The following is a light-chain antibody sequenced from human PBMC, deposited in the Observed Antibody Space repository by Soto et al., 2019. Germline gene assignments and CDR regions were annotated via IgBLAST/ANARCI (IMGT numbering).Light chain of an antibody. V-gene: IGKV1-5*03. CDR2: KAS. CDR1: QSISSW. Sequence: DIQMTQSPSTLSASIGDTVTITCRASQSISSWLAWYQQKPGKAPKLLIYKASNLESGVPSRFSGSGSGTEFALTISSLQPDDFATYYCQQYDHYPVTFGGGTKVEIK. J-gene: IGKJ4*01. CDR3: QQYDHYPVT.